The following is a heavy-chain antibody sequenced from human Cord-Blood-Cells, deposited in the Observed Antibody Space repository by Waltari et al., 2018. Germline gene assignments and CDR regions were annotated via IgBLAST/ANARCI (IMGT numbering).Heavy chain of an antibody. D-gene: IGHD1-26*01. Sequence: QVQLVQSGAEAKKPGSSVKVSGKASGGTFSSYSISWVRQAPGQGLEWMGRIIPILGIANYAQKFQGRVTITADKSTSTAYMELSSLRSEDTAVYYCAREGWELLFWFDPWGQGTLVTVSS. CDR3: AREGWELLFWFDP. CDR1: GGTFSSYS. CDR2: IIPILGIA. V-gene: IGHV1-69*09. J-gene: IGHJ5*02.